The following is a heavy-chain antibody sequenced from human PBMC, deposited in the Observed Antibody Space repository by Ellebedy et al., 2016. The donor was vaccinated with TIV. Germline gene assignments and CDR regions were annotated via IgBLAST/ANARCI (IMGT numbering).Heavy chain of an antibody. J-gene: IGHJ6*02. CDR2: ISSGSSAI. D-gene: IGHD3-16*01. Sequence: GGSLRLSCAASGFAFNTYGMHWVRQAPGRGLDWVAFISSGSSAIYYADSVKGRFTVSSDNDRNSLFLQTSGLRAEDTAVYYCARDTLDYYDRGGMDVWGQGTTVTVSS. CDR3: ARDTLDYYDRGGMDV. V-gene: IGHV3-48*04. CDR1: GFAFNTYG.